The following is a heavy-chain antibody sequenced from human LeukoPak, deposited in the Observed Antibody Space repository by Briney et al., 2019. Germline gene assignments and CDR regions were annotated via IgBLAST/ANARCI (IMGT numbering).Heavy chain of an antibody. Sequence: GGSLRLSCAASGFTFSSYAMTWVRQAPGKGLEWVSTISGSGGSTYYADSVKGRSTISRDNSKNTLYLQMSSLRAEDTAVYYCAKVMTRTMVRGVPPSDYWGQGTLVTVSS. J-gene: IGHJ4*02. CDR2: ISGSGGST. D-gene: IGHD3-10*01. CDR1: GFTFSSYA. V-gene: IGHV3-23*01. CDR3: AKVMTRTMVRGVPPSDY.